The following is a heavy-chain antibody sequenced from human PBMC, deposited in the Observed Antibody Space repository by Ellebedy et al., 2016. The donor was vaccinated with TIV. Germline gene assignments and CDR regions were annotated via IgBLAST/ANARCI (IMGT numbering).Heavy chain of an antibody. V-gene: IGHV4-30-4*08. CDR2: IYYSGST. J-gene: IGHJ3*02. D-gene: IGHD4-17*01. CDR3: ARDRGEDFGDYGGAFDI. Sequence: MPSETLSLTCTVSGGSISSSSSYWGWIRQPPGKGLEWIGYIYYSGSTYYNPSLKSRVTISVDTSKNQFSLKLSSVTAADTAVYYCARDRGEDFGDYGGAFDIWGQGTMVTVSS. CDR1: GGSISSSSSY.